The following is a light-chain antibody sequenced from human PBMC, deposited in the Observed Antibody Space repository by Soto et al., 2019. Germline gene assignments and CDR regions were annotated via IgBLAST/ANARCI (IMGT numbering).Light chain of an antibody. CDR1: SSDVGGYNY. J-gene: IGLJ2*01. CDR3: SSYTSSSTVI. Sequence: QSVLTQPASVSGSPGQSITISCTGTSSDVGGYNYVSWYQEHPGKPPKLMIYDVSNRPSGVSNRFSGSKSSNTASLTISGLQAENYGDYFCSSYTSSSTVIFGGGTKLTVL. V-gene: IGLV2-14*03. CDR2: DVS.